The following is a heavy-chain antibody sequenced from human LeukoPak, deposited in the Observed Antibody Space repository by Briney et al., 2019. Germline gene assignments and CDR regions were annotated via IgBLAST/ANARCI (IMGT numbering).Heavy chain of an antibody. V-gene: IGHV4-59*08. Sequence: SETLSLTCTVSGGSISSYYWSWIRQPPGKGPEWIGYIYYSGSTRYNPSLKSRVTISVDTSKNQISLKLGSVTAADTAIYYCATHRRSGSGGSENAFEIWGQGTMVTVSS. CDR2: IYYSGST. CDR3: ATHRRSGSGGSENAFEI. CDR1: GGSISSYY. D-gene: IGHD5-12*01. J-gene: IGHJ3*02.